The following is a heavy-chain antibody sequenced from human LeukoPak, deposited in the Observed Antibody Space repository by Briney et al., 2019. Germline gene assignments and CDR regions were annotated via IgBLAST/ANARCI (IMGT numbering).Heavy chain of an antibody. CDR3: ARGRWEPNHYYYYMDV. V-gene: IGHV3-74*01. CDR1: GFAFSSYW. D-gene: IGHD1-26*01. CDR2: IKGDESST. J-gene: IGHJ6*03. Sequence: PGGSLRLSCAASGFAFSSYWMHWVRQAPGKGLVWVSTIKGDESSTNYADSVKGRFTISRDNAKNTLYPQMNSLRAEDTAVYYCARGRWEPNHYYYYMDVWGKGTTVTVSS.